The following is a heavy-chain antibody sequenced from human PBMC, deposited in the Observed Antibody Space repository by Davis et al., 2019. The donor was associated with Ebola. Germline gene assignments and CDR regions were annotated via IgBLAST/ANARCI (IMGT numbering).Heavy chain of an antibody. J-gene: IGHJ3*02. CDR2: IYYSGST. D-gene: IGHD6-19*01. V-gene: IGHV4-59*08. Sequence: MPSETLSLTCTVSGGSISSYYWSWIRQPPGKGLEWIGYIYYSGSTNYNPSLKSRVTISVDTSKNQFSLKLSSVTAADTAVYYGAGKGVGSSGWYDAFDIWGQGTMVTVSS. CDR1: GGSISSYY. CDR3: AGKGVGSSGWYDAFDI.